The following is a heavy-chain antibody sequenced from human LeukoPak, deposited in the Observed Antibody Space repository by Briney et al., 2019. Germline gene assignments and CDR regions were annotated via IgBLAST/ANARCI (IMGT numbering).Heavy chain of an antibody. CDR1: NYTFTSYG. D-gene: IGHD5-24*01. J-gene: IGHJ5*02. Sequence: GASVKVSCKASNYTFTSYGMSWVRQAPGQGLEWMAWINAYNGDTNYAQKFQGRVTMTEDTSTDTAYMELSSLRSEDTAVYYCARDRVTGRGPDGPSVFDPWGQGTLVTVSS. CDR2: INAYNGDT. V-gene: IGHV1-18*01. CDR3: ARDRVTGRGPDGPSVFDP.